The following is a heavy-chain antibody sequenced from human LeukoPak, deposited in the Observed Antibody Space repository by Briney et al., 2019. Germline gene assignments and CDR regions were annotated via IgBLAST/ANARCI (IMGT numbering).Heavy chain of an antibody. CDR1: GGSISSYY. CDR3: ARLLFYRQQLVQGGWFDP. J-gene: IGHJ5*02. V-gene: IGHV4-59*08. Sequence: PSETLSLTCTVSGGSISSYYWSWIRQPPGKGLEWIGYIYYSGSTNYNPSLKSRVTISVDTSKNQFSLKLSSVTAADTAVYYCARLLFYRQQLVQGGWFDPWGQGTLVTVSS. CDR2: IYYSGST. D-gene: IGHD6-13*01.